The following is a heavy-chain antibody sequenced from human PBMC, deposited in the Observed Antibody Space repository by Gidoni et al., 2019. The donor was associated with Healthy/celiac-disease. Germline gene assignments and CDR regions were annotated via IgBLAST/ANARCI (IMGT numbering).Heavy chain of an antibody. CDR3: ARDAPSPRFGEMWDY. J-gene: IGHJ4*02. D-gene: IGHD3-10*01. CDR1: GFTCSSYW. V-gene: IGHV3-7*03. CDR2: IKQDGSEK. Sequence: EVQLVESGGGLVQPGGSLRLSCAASGFTCSSYWMSWVRQAPGKGLEWVANIKQDGSEKYYVDSVKGRFTISRDNAKNSLYLQMNSLRAEDTAVYYCARDAPSPRFGEMWDYWGQGTLVTVSS.